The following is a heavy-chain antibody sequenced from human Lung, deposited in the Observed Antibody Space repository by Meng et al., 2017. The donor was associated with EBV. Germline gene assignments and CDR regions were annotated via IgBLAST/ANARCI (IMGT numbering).Heavy chain of an antibody. J-gene: IGHJ4*02. CDR1: GGSISSSNW. V-gene: IGHV4-4*02. CDR3: ARGLCISGGSCPLDY. D-gene: IGHD2-15*01. Sequence: QGPRKESGPGLVKPSGTRSLTCAVSGGSISSSNWWSWVRQPPGKGLEWIGEIYHSGSTNYNPSLKSRVTISVDKSKNQFSLKLSSVTAADTAVYYCARGLCISGGSCPLDYWGQGTLVTVSS. CDR2: IYHSGST.